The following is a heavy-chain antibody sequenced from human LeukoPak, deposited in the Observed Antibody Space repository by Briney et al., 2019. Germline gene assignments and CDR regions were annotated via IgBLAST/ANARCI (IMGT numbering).Heavy chain of an antibody. CDR1: GGTFSSYA. CDR2: MNPNSGNT. J-gene: IGHJ4*02. CDR3: ARVLRGRPPDSGVAY. V-gene: IGHV1-8*02. D-gene: IGHD2-15*01. Sequence: ASVKVSCKASGGTFSSYAISWVRQATGQGLEWMGWMNPNSGNTGYAQKFQGRVTMTRNTSISTAYMELSSLRSEDTAVYYCARVLRGRPPDSGVAYWGQGTLVTVSS.